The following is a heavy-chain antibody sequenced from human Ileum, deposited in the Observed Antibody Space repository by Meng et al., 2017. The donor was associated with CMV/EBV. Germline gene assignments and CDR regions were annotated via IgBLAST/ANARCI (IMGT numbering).Heavy chain of an antibody. D-gene: IGHD3-10*01. V-gene: IGHV3-15*07. CDR1: GVTFRNSW. CDR2: VKANAEGGTI. CDR3: ATGTGKTDFDY. Sequence: AATGVTFRNSWRNWVRQAPGRGLEWVGRVKANAEGGTIDYAALVEGRFTISRDDSRTTLLLHMNSLKTEDTAVYYCATGTGKTDFDYWGQGTLVTVSS. J-gene: IGHJ4*02.